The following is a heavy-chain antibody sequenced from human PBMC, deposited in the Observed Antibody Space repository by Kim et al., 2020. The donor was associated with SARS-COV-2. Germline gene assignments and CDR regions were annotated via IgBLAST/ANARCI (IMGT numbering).Heavy chain of an antibody. D-gene: IGHD3-3*01. Sequence: GGSLRLSCAASGFTFSNYAMNWVRQAPGKGLEWVSAISGSGGSTYYADSVKGRFTISRDNSKNTLYLQMNSLRAEDTAVYYCAKDPYYDFWSGYYFDCWGQGTLVTVSS. CDR2: ISGSGGST. V-gene: IGHV3-23*01. CDR1: GFTFSNYA. J-gene: IGHJ4*02. CDR3: AKDPYYDFWSGYYFDC.